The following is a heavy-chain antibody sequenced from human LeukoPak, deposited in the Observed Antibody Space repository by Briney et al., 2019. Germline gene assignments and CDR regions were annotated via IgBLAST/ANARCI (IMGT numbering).Heavy chain of an antibody. CDR1: GFTFSTYA. CDR3: AKDVRVGGGGMDV. CDR2: ISSSGANK. Sequence: GGSLRLSCAASGFTFSTYAMNWVRQAPGKGLEWVSLISSSGANKHYADSVKGRFTISSDNSKNTLSLQMNSLRAEDTAVYYCAKDVRVGGGGMDVWGQGTPVTVSS. D-gene: IGHD1-26*01. J-gene: IGHJ6*02. V-gene: IGHV3-23*01.